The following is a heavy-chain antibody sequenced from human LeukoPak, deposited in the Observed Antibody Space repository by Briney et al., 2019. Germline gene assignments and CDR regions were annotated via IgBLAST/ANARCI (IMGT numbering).Heavy chain of an antibody. Sequence: GGSLRLFCGASGFTHSRFWVIWPRQARGKGREWLTNLKEDASMKYYVDSVKGRLTICRDNARDSLYLQMISLRDEDTAVYSCARVEGGWGVYYRGLDYWGQGTLVSVSS. CDR2: LKEDASMK. D-gene: IGHD3-10*01. CDR1: GFTHSRFW. CDR3: ARVEGGWGVYYRGLDY. V-gene: IGHV3-7*01. J-gene: IGHJ4*02.